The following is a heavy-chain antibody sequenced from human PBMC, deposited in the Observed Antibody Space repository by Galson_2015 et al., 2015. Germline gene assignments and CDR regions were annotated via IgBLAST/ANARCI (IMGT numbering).Heavy chain of an antibody. CDR3: ARDLGSGWSNPVLDP. CDR1: GDSISSNSAA. V-gene: IGHV6-1*01. CDR2: TYYRSKWYN. Sequence: CAISGDSISSNSAAWNWIRQSPSRGLEWLGRTYYRSKWYNDYAVSVKSRITINPDTSKNQFSLQLNSVTPEDTAVYYCARDLGSGWSNPVLDPWGQGTLVTVSS. J-gene: IGHJ5*02. D-gene: IGHD6-19*01.